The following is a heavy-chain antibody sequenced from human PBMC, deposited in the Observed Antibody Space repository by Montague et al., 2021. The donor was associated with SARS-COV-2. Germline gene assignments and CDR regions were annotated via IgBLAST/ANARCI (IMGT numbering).Heavy chain of an antibody. V-gene: IGHV3-30*04. J-gene: IGHJ4*02. CDR1: GFPFSSYA. D-gene: IGHD2-15*01. CDR3: ARDSDYFCDNNRRYSSYFDY. CDR2: ISFDGLNK. Sequence: SLRLSCAASGFPFSSYAMHWVRQAPGKGLEWIAVISFDGLNKYYADSVKGRFTITRDNSKNMLYLQMNSLRAEDTAMFYCARDSDYFCDNNRRYSSYFDYWGQGTLVTVSS.